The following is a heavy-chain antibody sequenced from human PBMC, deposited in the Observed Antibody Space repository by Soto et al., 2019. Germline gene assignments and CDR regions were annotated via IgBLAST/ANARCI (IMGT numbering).Heavy chain of an antibody. D-gene: IGHD1-7*01. CDR1: GGSISSGGYY. V-gene: IGHV4-31*03. J-gene: IGHJ4*02. CDR2: IYYSGST. Sequence: SETLSLTCTVSGGSISSGGYYWSWIRQHPGKGLEWIGYIYYSGSTYYNPSLKSRVTISVDTSKNQFSLKLSSVTAADTAVYYCARRSPELRSPFDYWVQGTLVTVSS. CDR3: ARRSPELRSPFDY.